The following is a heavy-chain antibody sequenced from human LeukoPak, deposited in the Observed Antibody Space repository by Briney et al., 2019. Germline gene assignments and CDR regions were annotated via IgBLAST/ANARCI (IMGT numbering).Heavy chain of an antibody. CDR1: GFTVGSNY. Sequence: PGGSLRLSCAASGFTVGSNYMSWVRQAPGKGLEWVSVIYSGGSTYYADSVKGRFTISRDNSKSTLSLQMNSLRAEDTAVYYCARDESGYGTFDYWGQGTLVTVSS. CDR2: IYSGGST. D-gene: IGHD6-25*01. V-gene: IGHV3-53*01. CDR3: ARDESGYGTFDY. J-gene: IGHJ4*02.